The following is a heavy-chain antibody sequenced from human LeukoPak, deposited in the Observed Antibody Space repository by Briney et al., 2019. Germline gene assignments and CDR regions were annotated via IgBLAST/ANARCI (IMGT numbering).Heavy chain of an antibody. CDR1: GGSFSGYY. D-gene: IGHD5-18*01. CDR3: ARGGPYRGYSLWRVTHPHYFDY. J-gene: IGHJ4*02. V-gene: IGHV4-34*01. CDR2: INHSGST. Sequence: SETLSLTCAVYGGSFSGYYWSWIRQPPGKGLEWIGEINHSGSTNYNPSLKSRVTISVDTSKNQFSLKLSSVTAADTAVYYCARGGPYRGYSLWRVTHPHYFDYWGQGTLVTVSS.